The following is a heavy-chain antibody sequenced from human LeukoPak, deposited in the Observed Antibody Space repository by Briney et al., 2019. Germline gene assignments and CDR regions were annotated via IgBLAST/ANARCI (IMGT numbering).Heavy chain of an antibody. D-gene: IGHD3-16*02. CDR1: GASVGSAGYY. Sequence: SETLSLTCTVSGASVGSAGYYWSWIRQPPGGGLEWIGYIYYISNTNYNPSLKSRVTISVDPSKNQYSLKLNSVTAADTAVYYCARTQSQSGSYRYYFGYWGQGTLVTVSS. V-gene: IGHV4-61*08. CDR2: IYYISNT. CDR3: ARTQSQSGSYRYYFGY. J-gene: IGHJ4*02.